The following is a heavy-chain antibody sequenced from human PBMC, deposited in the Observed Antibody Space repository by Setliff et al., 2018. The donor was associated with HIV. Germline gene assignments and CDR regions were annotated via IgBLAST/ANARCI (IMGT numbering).Heavy chain of an antibody. CDR3: ARADSSNWYHVDY. D-gene: IGHD6-13*01. J-gene: IGHJ4*02. V-gene: IGHV1-46*01. CDR2: IYPSGGNA. Sequence: ASVKVSCKASGYTFTDYYVHWVRQAPGQGLEWMGVIYPSGGNANYAQKFQGRVTITTDESTSTAYMELSSLRSEDTAVYYCARADSSNWYHVDYWGQGTLVTVSS. CDR1: GYTFTDYY.